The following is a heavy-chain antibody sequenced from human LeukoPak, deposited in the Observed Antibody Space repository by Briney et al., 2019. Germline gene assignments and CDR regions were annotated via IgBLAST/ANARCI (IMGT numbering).Heavy chain of an antibody. J-gene: IGHJ5*02. CDR2: IYYSGST. V-gene: IGHV4-59*01. CDR3: ARVSRLTNWFDP. Sequence: SETLSLTCTVSGGSISNYYWSWLRQPPGKGLEWIGYIYYSGSTNYNPSLKSRVTISVDTSKNQFSLKLSSVTAADTAVYYCARVSRLTNWFDPWGQGTLVTVSS. CDR1: GGSISNYY.